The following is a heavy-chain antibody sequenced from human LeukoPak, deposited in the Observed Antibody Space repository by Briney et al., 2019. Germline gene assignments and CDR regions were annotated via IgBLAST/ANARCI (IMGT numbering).Heavy chain of an antibody. CDR1: GYTFTSYG. D-gene: IGHD5-18*01. CDR3: ATVGDTAMEKRSYYFDY. J-gene: IGHJ4*02. CDR2: ISAYNGNT. V-gene: IGHV1-18*01. Sequence: ASVTVSCKASGYTFTSYGISWVRQAPGQGLEWMGWISAYNGNTNYAQKLQGRVTMTEDTSTDTAYMELSSLRSEGTAVYYCATVGDTAMEKRSYYFDYWGQGTLVTVSS.